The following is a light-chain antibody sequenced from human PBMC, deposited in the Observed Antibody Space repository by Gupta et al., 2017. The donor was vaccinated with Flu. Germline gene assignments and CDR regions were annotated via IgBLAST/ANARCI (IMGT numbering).Light chain of an antibody. CDR1: SSDVGGYNY. CDR3: SSYISSATLEYV. CDR2: DVS. J-gene: IGLJ1*01. V-gene: IGLV2-14*03. Sequence: QSALTQPASVSGSPGQSITISCTGTSSDVGGYNYVSWYQHHPGKAPRLMIYDVSIRPSGVSDRFSDSKSGNTASLTISGLQAEDEADYYCSSYISSATLEYVFGTGTTVTVL.